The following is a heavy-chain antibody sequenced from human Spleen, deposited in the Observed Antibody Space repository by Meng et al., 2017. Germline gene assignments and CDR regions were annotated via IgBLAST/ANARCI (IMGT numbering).Heavy chain of an antibody. CDR2: TYYRSKWYN. J-gene: IGHJ2*01. V-gene: IGHV6-1*01. D-gene: IGHD2/OR15-2a*01. Sequence: QVQLQQSGPGLVKPPPTLSLTCAISGDSVSTISAAWNWIRQSPSRGLEWLGRTYYRSKWYNDFAVSVKSRITINADTSKNQFSLQLNSVTPEDTAVYYCARGRISTYWYFDLWGRGTLVTVSS. CDR3: ARGRISTYWYFDL. CDR1: GDSVSTISAA.